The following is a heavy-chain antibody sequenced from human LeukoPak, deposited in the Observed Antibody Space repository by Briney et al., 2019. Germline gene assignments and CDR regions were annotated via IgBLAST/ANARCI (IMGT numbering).Heavy chain of an antibody. Sequence: SSETLSLTCAVYGGSFSGYYWSWIRQPPGKGLEWIGEINHSGSTNYNPSLKSRVTISVDTSKNQFSLKLSSVTAADTAVYYCARSHYYDSSGYYYFDYWGQGTLVTVSS. CDR2: INHSGST. V-gene: IGHV4-34*01. J-gene: IGHJ4*02. CDR1: GGSFSGYY. CDR3: ARSHYYDSSGYYYFDY. D-gene: IGHD3-22*01.